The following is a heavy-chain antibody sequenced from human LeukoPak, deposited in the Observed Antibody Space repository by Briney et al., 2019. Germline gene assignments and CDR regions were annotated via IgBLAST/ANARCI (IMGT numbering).Heavy chain of an antibody. D-gene: IGHD6-13*01. J-gene: IGHJ4*02. CDR1: GYTFTSYY. V-gene: IGHV1-2*02. CDR2: INPNFGNT. Sequence: ASVKVSCKASGYTFTSYYMHWVRQAPGQGLEWMGWINPNFGNTNYAQKFQGRVTMTRDTSISTAYMELSRLRSDDTAVYYCARARGLGAAGYYFDYWGQGTLVTVSS. CDR3: ARARGLGAAGYYFDY.